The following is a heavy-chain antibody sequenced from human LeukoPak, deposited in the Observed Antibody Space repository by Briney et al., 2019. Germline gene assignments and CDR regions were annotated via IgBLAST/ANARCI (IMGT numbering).Heavy chain of an antibody. J-gene: IGHJ4*02. D-gene: IGHD6-13*01. CDR3: ARGLAAAGTFDC. CDR2: ISYDGSNK. CDR1: GFTFSSYA. Sequence: PGGSLRLSCAASGFTFSSYAMHWVRQAPGKGLEWVAVISYDGSNKYYADSVKGRFTISRDNSKNTLYLQMNSLRAEDTAVYYCARGLAAAGTFDCWGQGTLVTVSS. V-gene: IGHV3-30-3*01.